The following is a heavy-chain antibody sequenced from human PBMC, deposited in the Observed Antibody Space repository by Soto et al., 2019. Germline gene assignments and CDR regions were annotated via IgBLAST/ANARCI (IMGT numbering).Heavy chain of an antibody. J-gene: IGHJ6*02. CDR3: ARDSFGNIGTYYYYYYGMDV. CDR2: IYYSGST. CDR1: GGSISSGDYY. V-gene: IGHV4-30-4*01. Sequence: PSETLSLTCTVSGGSISSGDYYWSWIRQPPGKGLEWIGYIYYSGSTYYNPSLKSRVTISVDTSKNQFSLKLSSVTAADTAVYYCARDSFGNIGTYYYYYYGMDVWGQGTTVTVSS. D-gene: IGHD3-3*01.